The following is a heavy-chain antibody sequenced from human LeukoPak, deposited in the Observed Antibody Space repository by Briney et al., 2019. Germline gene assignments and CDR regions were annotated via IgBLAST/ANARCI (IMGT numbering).Heavy chain of an antibody. J-gene: IGHJ6*02. CDR1: GYTFTSHY. CDR2: INPSGGST. D-gene: IGHD3-22*01. V-gene: IGHV1-46*01. Sequence: ASVKVSCKASGYTFTSHYMHWVRQAPGQGLEWMGIINPSGGSTSYAQKFQGRVTMTRDTSTSTVYMELSSLRSEDTAVYYCAKSFFLINYDSSGSLDVWGQGTTVTVSS. CDR3: AKSFFLINYDSSGSLDV.